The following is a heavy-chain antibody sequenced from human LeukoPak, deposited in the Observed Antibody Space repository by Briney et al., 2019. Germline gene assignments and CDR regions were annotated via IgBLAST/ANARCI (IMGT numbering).Heavy chain of an antibody. CDR2: IYYSGST. CDR3: ARVSDCSSTSCYTGDAFDI. Sequence: SETLSLTCTVSGGSFSSYYWSWIRQPPGKGLEWIGYIYYSGSTNYNPSLKSRVTISVDTSKNQFSLKLSSVTAADTAVYYCARVSDCSSTSCYTGDAFDIWGQGTMVTVSS. V-gene: IGHV4-59*01. D-gene: IGHD2-2*02. CDR1: GGSFSSYY. J-gene: IGHJ3*02.